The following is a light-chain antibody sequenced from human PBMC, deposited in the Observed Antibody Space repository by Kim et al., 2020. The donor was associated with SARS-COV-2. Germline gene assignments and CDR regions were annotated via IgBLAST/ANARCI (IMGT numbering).Light chain of an antibody. CDR3: EQFYTYPLT. Sequence: GDRVTITCRTSQGISSGLAWYQQKPGKAPNLLISDASNLQSGVPSRFSGSGSGTDFTLTISSLQPEDFATYFCEQFYTYPLTFGQGTRLVI. CDR1: QGISSG. CDR2: DAS. J-gene: IGKJ5*01. V-gene: IGKV1-13*02.